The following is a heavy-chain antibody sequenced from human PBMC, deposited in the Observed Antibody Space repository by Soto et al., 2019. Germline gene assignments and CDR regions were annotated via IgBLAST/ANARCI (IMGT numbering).Heavy chain of an antibody. Sequence: EVQLLESGGGLVQPGGSLRLSCAASGFTFSSYAMSWVSQAPGKGREWVSSMSGAGGMAYDADSVKGRFTISRDNSKSTLYLQMNSLRAEDTAVYYCAKGPIFGVENIYDYWGQGTLVTVSS. CDR2: MSGAGGMA. J-gene: IGHJ4*02. V-gene: IGHV3-23*01. CDR1: GFTFSSYA. D-gene: IGHD3-3*01. CDR3: AKGPIFGVENIYDY.